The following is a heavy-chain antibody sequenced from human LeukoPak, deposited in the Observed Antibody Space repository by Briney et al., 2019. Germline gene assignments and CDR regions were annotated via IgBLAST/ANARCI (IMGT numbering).Heavy chain of an antibody. CDR1: GGSISSNSYY. CDR2: IYDSGST. Sequence: SETLSLTCTVAGGSISSNSYYWGWIRQPPGTGLEWIGSIYDSGSTYYNPSLKSRVTISVDTSKNQFSLKLSSVTAADTAVYYCARRAQGGNYFDYWGQGTLVTVSS. J-gene: IGHJ4*02. D-gene: IGHD2-15*01. V-gene: IGHV4-39*01. CDR3: ARRAQGGNYFDY.